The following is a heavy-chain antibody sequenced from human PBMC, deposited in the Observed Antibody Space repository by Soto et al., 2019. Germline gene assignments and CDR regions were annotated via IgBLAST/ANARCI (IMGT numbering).Heavy chain of an antibody. V-gene: IGHV4-34*01. D-gene: IGHD6-19*01. CDR1: GGSFSGYY. Sequence: PSETLSLTCAVYGGSFSGYYWSWIRQPPGKGLEWIGEINHSGSTNYNPSLKSRVTISVDTSKNQFSLKLSSVTAADTAVYYCERGLLSISGWHLKCYYYGMDVWGQGTTVTVSS. CDR3: ERGLLSISGWHLKCYYYGMDV. CDR2: INHSGST. J-gene: IGHJ6*02.